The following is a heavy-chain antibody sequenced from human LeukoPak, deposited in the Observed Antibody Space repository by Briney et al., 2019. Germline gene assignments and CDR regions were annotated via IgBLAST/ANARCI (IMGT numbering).Heavy chain of an antibody. Sequence: SETLSLTCTVSGGSISSYYWSWIRQPPGKGLEWIGYIYYSGSTNYNPSLKSRVTISVDTSKNQFSLKLSSVTAADTAVYYCAASSLYYYYYYGMDVWGQGTTVTVSS. V-gene: IGHV4-59*08. J-gene: IGHJ6*02. CDR1: GGSISSYY. CDR3: AASSLYYYYYYGMDV. CDR2: IYYSGST. D-gene: IGHD3-16*02.